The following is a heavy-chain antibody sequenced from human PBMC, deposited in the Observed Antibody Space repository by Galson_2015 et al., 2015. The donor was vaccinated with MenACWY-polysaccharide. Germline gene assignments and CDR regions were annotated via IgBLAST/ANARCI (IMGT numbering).Heavy chain of an antibody. CDR2: IIPFATME. Sequence: SVKVSCKASGDSLNNYSIGWVRQAPGQGLEWMGRIIPFATMENYAQKFQGRVTISADTSANPVYMQLSSLTSDDTAVYFCARVDCSGGHCYFAYWGQGTLVTVSS. J-gene: IGHJ4*02. CDR1: GDSLNNYS. CDR3: ARVDCSGGHCYFAY. D-gene: IGHD2-15*01. V-gene: IGHV1-69*02.